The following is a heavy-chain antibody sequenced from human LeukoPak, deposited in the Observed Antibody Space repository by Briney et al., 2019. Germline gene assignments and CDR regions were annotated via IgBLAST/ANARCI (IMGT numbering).Heavy chain of an antibody. CDR3: ARLSGSGSYSPFDY. CDR2: ISSSGSST. CDR1: GFTFTSYA. D-gene: IGHD3-10*01. Sequence: GGSLRLSCAASGFTFTSYAMSWVRQAPGKGLEWVSSISSSGSSTYYADSVKGRLTISRDFSKNTLYLQMNSLRADDTAVYYCARLSGSGSYSPFDYWGQGTLVTVSS. J-gene: IGHJ4*02. V-gene: IGHV3-23*01.